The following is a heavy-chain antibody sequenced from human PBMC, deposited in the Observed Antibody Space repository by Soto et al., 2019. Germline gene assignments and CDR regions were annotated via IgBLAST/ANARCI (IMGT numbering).Heavy chain of an antibody. CDR1: GGSISSSSYY. CDR3: ARHSRERANYFLWELYL. V-gene: IGHV4-39*01. CDR2: IYYSGIT. Sequence: QLHLQESGTGLVKPWETLSLTCSVSGGSISSSSYYWAWIRQSPEQGLEWIGSIYYSGITPYNPSLKCRVMLSVDMSKCQYSLRVLSVTSADTGVYYSARHSRERANYFLWELYLCGQVTRVTVSS. J-gene: IGHJ5*02. D-gene: IGHD3-10*01.